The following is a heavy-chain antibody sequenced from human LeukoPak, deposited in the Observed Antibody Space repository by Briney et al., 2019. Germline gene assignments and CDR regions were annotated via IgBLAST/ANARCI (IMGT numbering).Heavy chain of an antibody. CDR3: ARSVPGAVYYYYMDV. Sequence: SVKVSCNASGGTFSSYAISWVRQAPGQGLEWMGGIIPIFGTANYAQKFQGRVTITADKSTSTAYMELSSLRSEDTAVYYCARSVPGAVYYYYMDVWGKGTTVTVSS. D-gene: IGHD6-19*01. CDR2: IIPIFGTA. V-gene: IGHV1-69*06. J-gene: IGHJ6*03. CDR1: GGTFSSYA.